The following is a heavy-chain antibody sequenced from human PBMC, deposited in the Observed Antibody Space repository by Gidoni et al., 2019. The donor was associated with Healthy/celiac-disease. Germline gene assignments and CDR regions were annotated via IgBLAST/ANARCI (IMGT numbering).Heavy chain of an antibody. Sequence: QVQLVESGGGVVQPGRYVRLSCAASGFTFSRYGMHWVRQAPGKGLEYVAVISYDGSNKYYADSVKGRFTISRDNSKNTLYLQMNSLRAEDTAVYYCAKDRGGYSSSWYSGLWFDPWGQGTLVTVSS. V-gene: IGHV3-30*18. J-gene: IGHJ5*02. D-gene: IGHD6-13*01. CDR1: GFTFSRYG. CDR2: ISYDGSNK. CDR3: AKDRGGYSSSWYSGLWFDP.